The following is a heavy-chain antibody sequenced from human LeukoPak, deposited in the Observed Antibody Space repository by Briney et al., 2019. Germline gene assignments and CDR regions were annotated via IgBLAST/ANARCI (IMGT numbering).Heavy chain of an antibody. V-gene: IGHV3-30*03. J-gene: IGHJ4*02. CDR2: ISKDGSRK. CDR3: ARDRPWNYFDY. D-gene: IGHD3-3*01. Sequence: GGSLRLSRAVSGFSFSDVWMNWVRQARGKGLEWAAIISKDGSRKYYAHSVEGRFTISRDNSKNTLYLQMDSLRAEDTAVYYCARDRPWNYFDYWGQGTLVTVSS. CDR1: GFSFSDVW.